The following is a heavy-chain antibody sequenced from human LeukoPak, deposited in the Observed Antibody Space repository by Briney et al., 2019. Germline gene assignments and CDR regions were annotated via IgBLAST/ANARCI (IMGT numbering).Heavy chain of an antibody. V-gene: IGHV1-2*02. D-gene: IGHD3-10*01. CDR3: ARGRAFSGEFEGSN. CDR2: FSPNSGGT. Sequence: GASVKVSCKASGYTFTGYYIHWVRQAPGQGLEWMGWFSPNSGGTRYAQNLQGRVTMTGDTSINTAYMELSSLRSDDTAFYFCARGRAFSGEFEGSNWGRGTLVTVSS. CDR1: GYTFTGYY. J-gene: IGHJ4*02.